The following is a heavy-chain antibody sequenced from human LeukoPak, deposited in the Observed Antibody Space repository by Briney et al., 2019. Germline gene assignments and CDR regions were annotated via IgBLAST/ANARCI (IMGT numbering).Heavy chain of an antibody. D-gene: IGHD1-26*01. J-gene: IGHJ4*02. V-gene: IGHV5-51*01. CDR1: GYSFTSYW. CDR2: IYPGDSDT. Sequence: GESLKISCKGSGYSFTSYWIGWVRQMPGKGLELMGIIYPGDSDTRYSPSFQGQVTISADKSISTAYLQWSSLKASDTAMYYCARIPYLVGATVDYWGQGTLVTVSS. CDR3: ARIPYLVGATVDY.